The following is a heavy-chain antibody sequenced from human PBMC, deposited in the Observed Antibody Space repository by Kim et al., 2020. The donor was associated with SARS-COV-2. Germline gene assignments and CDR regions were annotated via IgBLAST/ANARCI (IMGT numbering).Heavy chain of an antibody. Sequence: SETLSLTCTVSGGSISSYYWSWIRQPPGKGLEWIGFIYYSGSTNSNPSLKSRVTIAVDTSKNHFSLTLSPVTAADTDVYYCARHSYSNSSWVVFDSWGQGALVTVSS. CDR3: ARHSYSNSSWVVFDS. V-gene: IGHV4-59*08. CDR1: GGSISSYY. CDR2: IYYSGST. D-gene: IGHD6-6*01. J-gene: IGHJ4*02.